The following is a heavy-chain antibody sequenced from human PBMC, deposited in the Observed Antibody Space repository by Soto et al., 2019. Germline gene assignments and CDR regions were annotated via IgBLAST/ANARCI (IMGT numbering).Heavy chain of an antibody. CDR1: GDSMTNNY. Sequence: PSETLSLTCTVSGDSMTNNYWGWIRQPPGKGLEWIGYVYYSGATNYNPSLKSRVSMSPAPSRNQFSLKLTSVTAADTAVYYCARAMGDWGTYYYYYGMDVWGQGTMVTVSS. J-gene: IGHJ6*02. CDR2: VYYSGAT. D-gene: IGHD3-16*01. CDR3: ARAMGDWGTYYYYYGMDV. V-gene: IGHV4-59*01.